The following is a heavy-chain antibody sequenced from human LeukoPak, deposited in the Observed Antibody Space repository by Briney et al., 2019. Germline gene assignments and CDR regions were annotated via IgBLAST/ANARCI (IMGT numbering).Heavy chain of an antibody. D-gene: IGHD6-13*01. CDR3: ATGPTMPAPDTSPGLLDF. V-gene: IGHV1-24*01. J-gene: IGHJ4*02. CDR2: VDPENGAA. Sequence: ASVKVSCKVSGYSLTELSMHWVRQAPGKGLEWMGGVDPENGAAIHAQKLQGRVTMTEDTSTDTAYMELNSLTSDDTAVYYCATGPTMPAPDTSPGLLDFWGQGTLVTVSS. CDR1: GYSLTELS.